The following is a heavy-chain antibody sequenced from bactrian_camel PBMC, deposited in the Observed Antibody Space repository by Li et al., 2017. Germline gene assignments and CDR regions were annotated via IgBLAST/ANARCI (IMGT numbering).Heavy chain of an antibody. CDR1: VNSNNLNC. J-gene: IGHJ4*01. CDR3: AAHPVFTGIRCVGSWGPQDQYFSY. D-gene: IGHD1*01. Sequence: HVQLVESGGGLVQAGGSLNLSCATTVNSNNLNCLGWFRQAPGKEREGVAGTDSTGTTTYADAVKGRFTISQDSAKRIMYLRMTNLKPEDTAMYYCAAHPVFTGIRCVGSWGPQDQYFSYWGQGTQVTVS. V-gene: IGHV3S53*01. CDR2: TDSTGTT.